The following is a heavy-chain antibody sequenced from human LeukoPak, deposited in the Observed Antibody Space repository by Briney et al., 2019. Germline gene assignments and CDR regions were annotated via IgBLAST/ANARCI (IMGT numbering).Heavy chain of an antibody. CDR1: GYTFTSYD. CDR3: ARGAIETHYDFWSGRDYYYYGMDV. J-gene: IGHJ6*02. V-gene: IGHV1-8*01. Sequence: ASVKVSCKASGYTFTSYDINWVRQATGQGLEWMGWMNPNSGNTGYAQKFQGRVTMTRNTSISTAYMELSSLRSEDTAVYYCARGAIETHYDFWSGRDYYYYGMDVWGQGTTVTVSS. CDR2: MNPNSGNT. D-gene: IGHD3-3*01.